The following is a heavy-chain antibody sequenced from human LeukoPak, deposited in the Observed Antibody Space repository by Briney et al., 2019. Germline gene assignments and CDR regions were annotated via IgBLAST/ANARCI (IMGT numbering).Heavy chain of an antibody. CDR3: AKDNESSRRYFDY. J-gene: IGHJ4*02. Sequence: GGSLRLSCAASGFTFSSYAMNWVRQAPGKGLEWVSIISSSDNSTYYADSVLGRFLISRDNSKNTMYLQMNSLRGEDTAVYYCAKDNESSRRYFDYWGQGTLVTVSS. V-gene: IGHV3-23*01. CDR1: GFTFSSYA. CDR2: ISSSDNST.